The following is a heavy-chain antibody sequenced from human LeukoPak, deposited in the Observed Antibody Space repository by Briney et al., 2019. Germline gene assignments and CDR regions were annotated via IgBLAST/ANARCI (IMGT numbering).Heavy chain of an antibody. Sequence: GGSLRLSCVASGFTFSNYAMSWVRQTPGKGLEWVSTLSGGSSVTNYADSVKGRFTISRDNSKNTLYLQMNSLRAEDTAVYYCAKAVKTYYYDSSGYYYWGQGTLVTVSS. D-gene: IGHD3-22*01. J-gene: IGHJ4*02. CDR3: AKAVKTYYYDSSGYYY. CDR2: LSGGSSVT. CDR1: GFTFSNYA. V-gene: IGHV3-23*01.